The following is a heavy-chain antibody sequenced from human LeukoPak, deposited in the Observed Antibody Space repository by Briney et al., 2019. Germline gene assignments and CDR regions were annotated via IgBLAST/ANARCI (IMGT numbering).Heavy chain of an antibody. CDR2: ITVSGGST. J-gene: IGHJ4*02. CDR3: AKGGRGSWPDY. Sequence: PGGSLRLSCAASGFTFNSYAMSWVRQAPGKGLEWVSVITVSGGSTYYVDSVKGRFTISRDNSKNTLYLQMNSLRAEDTAVYYCAKGGRGSWPDYWRQGTLVTVSS. V-gene: IGHV3-23*01. D-gene: IGHD3-10*01. CDR1: GFTFNSYA.